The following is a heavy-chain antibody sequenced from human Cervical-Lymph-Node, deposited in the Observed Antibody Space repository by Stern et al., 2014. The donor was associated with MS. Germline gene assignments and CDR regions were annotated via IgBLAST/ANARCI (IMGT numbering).Heavy chain of an antibody. Sequence: VQLVQSGAEVKKPGESLKISCKGSGYSFTANWIAWVRQMPGKGLEWMGIISPGDADPRYSPSSQAQVTTSAAKSISTACLQWSSLKASDTAMYYCARNYGDYAFDYWGQGTLVTVSS. D-gene: IGHD4-17*01. J-gene: IGHJ4*02. CDR2: ISPGDADP. V-gene: IGHV5-51*01. CDR1: GYSFTANW. CDR3: ARNYGDYAFDY.